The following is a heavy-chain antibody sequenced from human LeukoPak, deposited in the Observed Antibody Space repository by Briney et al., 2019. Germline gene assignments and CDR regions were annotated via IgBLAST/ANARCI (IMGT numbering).Heavy chain of an antibody. CDR2: IFYSGST. CDR3: ARGRGEIDY. Sequence: SETLSLTCTVSGGSVSRDYWTWIRQPPGKGLEWIGYIFYSGSTNYNPSLKSRATISVDTSNNQFSLKLDSVTAADTAVYYCARGRGEIDYWGQGTLVTVPS. CDR1: GGSVSRDY. J-gene: IGHJ4*02. V-gene: IGHV4-59*02.